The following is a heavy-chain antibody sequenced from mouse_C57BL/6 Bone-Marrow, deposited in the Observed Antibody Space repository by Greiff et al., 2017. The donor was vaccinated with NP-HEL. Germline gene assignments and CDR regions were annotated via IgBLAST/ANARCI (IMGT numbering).Heavy chain of an antibody. CDR3: ARSGDYDAPYAMDD. D-gene: IGHD2-4*01. CDR1: GYTFTSYW. CDR2: IYPSDSET. V-gene: IGHV1-61*01. Sequence: VQLQQPGAELVRPGSSVKLSCKASGYTFTSYWMDWVKQRPGQGLEWIGNIYPSDSETHYNQKFKDKATLTVDKSSSTAYMQLSSLTSEDSAVYYCARSGDYDAPYAMDDWGQGTSVTVSS. J-gene: IGHJ4*01.